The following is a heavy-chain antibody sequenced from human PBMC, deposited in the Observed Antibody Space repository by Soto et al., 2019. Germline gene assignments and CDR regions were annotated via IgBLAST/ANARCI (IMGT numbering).Heavy chain of an antibody. J-gene: IGHJ3*02. CDR3: ARGIALSYAFDI. Sequence: SETLSLTCTVSGGSISSGDYYWSWIRQPPGKGLEWIGYIYYSGSTYYNPSLKSRVTISVDTSKNQFSLKLSSVTAADTAVYYCARGIALSYAFDIWGQGTMVTVSS. CDR2: IYYSGST. CDR1: GGSISSGDYY. V-gene: IGHV4-30-4*01.